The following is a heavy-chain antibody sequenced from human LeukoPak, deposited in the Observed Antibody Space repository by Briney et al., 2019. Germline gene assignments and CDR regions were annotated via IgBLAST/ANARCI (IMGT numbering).Heavy chain of an antibody. Sequence: GGSLRLSCAASGFTFSNYAMRWVRQAPGKGLEWVALMSYDGSHQYYADSVKGRFTISRDNSNNTVFLQMNSLRTEDTAVYYCARQRVGYFRSWGRGTLVTVSS. V-gene: IGHV3-30*01. CDR2: MSYDGSHQ. J-gene: IGHJ5*02. D-gene: IGHD2/OR15-2a*01. CDR3: ARQRVGYFRS. CDR1: GFTFSNYA.